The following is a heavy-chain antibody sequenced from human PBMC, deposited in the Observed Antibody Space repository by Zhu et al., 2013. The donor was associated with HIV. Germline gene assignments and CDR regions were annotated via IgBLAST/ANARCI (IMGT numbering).Heavy chain of an antibody. CDR2: IYYSGST. CDR1: GGSISSYY. J-gene: IGHJ3*02. Sequence: QVQLQESGPGLVKPSETLSLTCTVSGGSISSYYWSWIRQPPGKGLEWIGYIYYSGSTNYNPSLKSRVTISVDTSKNQFSLKLSSVTAADTAVYYCARVGLRFSANDAFDIWGQGTMVTVSS. D-gene: IGHD5-12*01. V-gene: IGHV4-59*01. CDR3: ARVGLRFSANDAFDI.